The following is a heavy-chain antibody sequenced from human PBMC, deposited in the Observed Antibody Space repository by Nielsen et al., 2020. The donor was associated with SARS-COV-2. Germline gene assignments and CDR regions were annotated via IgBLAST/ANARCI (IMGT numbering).Heavy chain of an antibody. D-gene: IGHD3-10*01. V-gene: IGHV3-48*04. Sequence: GGSLRLFCAASGFTFSSYGMHWVRQAPGKGLEWVSYISSSGSTIYYADSVKGRFTISRDNAKNSLYLQMNSLRAEDTAVYYCAREGHSQSVIVINSYVDYWGQGTLVTVSS. CDR1: GFTFSSYG. CDR3: AREGHSQSVIVINSYVDY. J-gene: IGHJ4*02. CDR2: ISSSGSTI.